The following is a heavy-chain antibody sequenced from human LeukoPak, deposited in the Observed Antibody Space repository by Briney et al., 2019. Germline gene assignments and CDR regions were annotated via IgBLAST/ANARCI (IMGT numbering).Heavy chain of an antibody. J-gene: IGHJ4*02. Sequence: GGSLRLSCAGSGFTFSSYSMNWVRQAPGKGLEWVSSISSSSSYIYYADSVKGRFTISRDNAKNSLYLQMNSLRAEDTAVYYCARSPCSAGSCPDDYWGQGTLVTVSS. CDR1: GFTFSSYS. CDR2: ISSSSSYI. CDR3: ARSPCSAGSCPDDY. V-gene: IGHV3-21*01. D-gene: IGHD2-15*01.